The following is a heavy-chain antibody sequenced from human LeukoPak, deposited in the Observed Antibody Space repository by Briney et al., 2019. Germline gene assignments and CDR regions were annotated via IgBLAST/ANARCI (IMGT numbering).Heavy chain of an antibody. CDR1: GFTAINNY. CDR2: IYSGGSR. J-gene: IGHJ5*02. V-gene: IGHV3-53*01. D-gene: IGHD2-15*01. CDR3: ARGLGYCSGGSCHSEWFDP. Sequence: GGSLRLSCAASGFTAINNYMTWVRQAPGKGLEWVSIIYSGGSRYYADSVKGRFTISRDNSKNTLYLQMNSLRVEDTAVYYCARGLGYCSGGSCHSEWFDPWGQGTLVTVSS.